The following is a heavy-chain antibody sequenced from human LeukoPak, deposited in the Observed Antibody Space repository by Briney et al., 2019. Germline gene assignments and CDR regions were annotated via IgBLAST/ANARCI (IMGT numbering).Heavy chain of an antibody. J-gene: IGHJ2*01. CDR2: INSSGDST. V-gene: IGHV3-64D*06. CDR3: VRRVAAAGTALWYFDL. D-gene: IGHD6-13*01. CDR1: GFTFSSYG. Sequence: GGSLRLSCSASGFTFSSYGMHWVRQAPGKGLEYVSAINSSGDSTSYADSVKGRFTISRDNSKNTLYLQMSSLRPEDTAVYYCVRRVAAAGTALWYFDLWGRGTLVTVSS.